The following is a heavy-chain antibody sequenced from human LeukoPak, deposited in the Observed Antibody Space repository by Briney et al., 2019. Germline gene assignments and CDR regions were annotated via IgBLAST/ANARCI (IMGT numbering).Heavy chain of an antibody. CDR1: GGSISSGSYY. CDR3: ARATYEDLDS. V-gene: IGHV4-61*02. CDR2: IYTSGST. J-gene: IGHJ4*02. D-gene: IGHD3-22*01. Sequence: SETLSLTCTVSGGSISSGSYYWSWIRQPAGKGLEWVGRIYTSGSTNYNPSLKSRVTISVDTSKSQFSLKLSSVIAADTAVYYCARATYEDLDSWGQGTLVTVSS.